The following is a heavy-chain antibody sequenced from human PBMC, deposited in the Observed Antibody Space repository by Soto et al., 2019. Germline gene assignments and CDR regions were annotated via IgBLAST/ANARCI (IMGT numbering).Heavy chain of an antibody. D-gene: IGHD1-26*01. J-gene: IGHJ6*02. CDR1: GYSFTSYW. V-gene: IGHV5-51*01. Sequence: PGESLKISCKGSGYSFTSYWIGWVRQMPGKGLEWMGIIYPGDSDTRYSPSFQGQVTISADKSISTAYLQWSSLKASDTAMYYCARRGIVVSHSYYYYGMDVWGQGTTVTVSS. CDR3: ARRGIVVSHSYYYYGMDV. CDR2: IYPGDSDT.